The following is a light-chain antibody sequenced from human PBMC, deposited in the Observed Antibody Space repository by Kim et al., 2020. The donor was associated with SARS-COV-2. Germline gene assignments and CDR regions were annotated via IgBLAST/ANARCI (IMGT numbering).Light chain of an antibody. J-gene: IGKJ2*03. Sequence: APGARATLSCRASQSVRADYLAWYQHKPGQAPRLLIYGAVTRATGIPDRFSGSGSGTDFTLTISSLDPEDFAVYYCQHYGSSPPYSFGQGPSWRS. V-gene: IGKV3-20*01. CDR2: GAV. CDR3: QHYGSSPPYS. CDR1: QSVRADY.